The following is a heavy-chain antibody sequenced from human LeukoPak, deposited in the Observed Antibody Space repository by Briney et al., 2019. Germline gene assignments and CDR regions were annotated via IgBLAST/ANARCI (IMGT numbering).Heavy chain of an antibody. J-gene: IGHJ4*02. CDR2: ISSSSSYI. V-gene: IGHV3-21*01. CDR1: GFTFSSYS. Sequence: GGSLRLSCAASGFTFSSYSMNWVRQAPGKGLEWVSSISSSSSYIYYADSVKGRFTISRDNAKNSLYLQMKSLRAEDTAIYYCARDRSRVSDYWGQGTLVTVSS. CDR3: ARDRSRVSDY.